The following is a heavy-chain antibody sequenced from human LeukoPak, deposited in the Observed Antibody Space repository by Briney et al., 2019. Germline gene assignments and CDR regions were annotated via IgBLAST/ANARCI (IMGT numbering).Heavy chain of an antibody. Sequence: GGSLRLSCAASGFTFSSYGMHWVRQAPGKGLEWVSSISSGSYYTYYADSVKGRFTISRDSAENSLLLQMNSLRVEDTAVYYCATSPASSCLDDWGQGTLVTVSS. J-gene: IGHJ4*02. D-gene: IGHD2-2*01. CDR1: GFTFSSYG. CDR2: ISSGSYYT. V-gene: IGHV3-21*06. CDR3: ATSPASSCLDD.